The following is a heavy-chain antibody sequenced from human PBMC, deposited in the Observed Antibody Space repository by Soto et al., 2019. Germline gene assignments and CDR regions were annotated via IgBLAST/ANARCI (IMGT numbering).Heavy chain of an antibody. Sequence: EVQLVESGGGLVQPGRSLRLSCAASGFTFDDYAMHWVRQAPGKGLEWVSGISWNSGSIGYADSVKGRFTISRDNAKNSLYLQMNSLTAEDTALYYCAGAPYSYGTFDYWGQGTLVIVSS. D-gene: IGHD5-18*01. CDR1: GFTFDDYA. CDR2: ISWNSGSI. J-gene: IGHJ4*02. V-gene: IGHV3-9*01. CDR3: AGAPYSYGTFDY.